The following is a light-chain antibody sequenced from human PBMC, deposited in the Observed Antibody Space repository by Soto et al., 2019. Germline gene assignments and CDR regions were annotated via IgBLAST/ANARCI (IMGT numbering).Light chain of an antibody. CDR3: QQYDTSPT. V-gene: IGKV1-39*01. CDR2: AAS. J-gene: IGKJ2*01. Sequence: IQMTQSPSSLSSSVGDIFTITVRASQSISRYLNWYQPKPGKAPKLLINAASSLERGVPSRFSGSGSGTDFTLTISSLQPEDFAVYYCQQYDTSPTFGQGTKV. CDR1: QSISRY.